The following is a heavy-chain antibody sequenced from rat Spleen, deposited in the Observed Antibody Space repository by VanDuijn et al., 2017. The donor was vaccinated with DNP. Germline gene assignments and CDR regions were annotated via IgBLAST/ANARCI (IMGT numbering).Heavy chain of an antibody. D-gene: IGHD1-11*01. Sequence: EVQLVESGGGLVQPGRSLKLSCAASGFTFSDYYMAWVRQAPKKGLEWVATISYDGSSTYYRDSVKGRFTFSRDNAKSTLYLQMDSLRSEDTATYYCATGWVFAYWGQGVMVTVSS. J-gene: IGHJ2*01. CDR3: ATGWVFAY. CDR2: ISYDGSST. CDR1: GFTFSDYY. V-gene: IGHV5-7*01.